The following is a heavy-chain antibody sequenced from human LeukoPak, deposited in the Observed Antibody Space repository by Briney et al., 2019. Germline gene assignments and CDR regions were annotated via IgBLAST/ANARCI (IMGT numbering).Heavy chain of an antibody. CDR3: ARVPGYDSSGYFDY. D-gene: IGHD3-22*01. J-gene: IGHJ4*02. Sequence: GGSLRLSCAASGFTFSSYAMHWVRQAPGKGLEWVAVISYDGNNKYYADSVKGRFTISRDSSKNTLYLQMNSLRAEDTAVYYCARVPGYDSSGYFDYWGQGTLVTVSS. CDR2: ISYDGNNK. V-gene: IGHV3-30*04. CDR1: GFTFSSYA.